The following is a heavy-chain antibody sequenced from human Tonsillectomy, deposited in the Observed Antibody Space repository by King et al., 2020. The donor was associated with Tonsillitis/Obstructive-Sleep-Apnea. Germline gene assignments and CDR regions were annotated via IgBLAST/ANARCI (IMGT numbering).Heavy chain of an antibody. Sequence: VQLVESGGGVVQPGRSLRLSCAASGFTFSSYGMHWVRQAPGKGLEWVAAIWYDGSNKYYADSVMGRFTISRDNSKNTLYLQMNSLRAEDTAVYYCAREGGCSSTSCYYYYYYYMDVWGKGTTVTVSS. CDR2: IWYDGSNK. V-gene: IGHV3-33*01. D-gene: IGHD2-2*01. J-gene: IGHJ6*03. CDR3: AREGGCSSTSCYYYYYYYMDV. CDR1: GFTFSSYG.